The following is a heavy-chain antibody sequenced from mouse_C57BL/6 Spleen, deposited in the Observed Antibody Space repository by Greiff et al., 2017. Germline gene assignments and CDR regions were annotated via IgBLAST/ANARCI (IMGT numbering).Heavy chain of an antibody. CDR1: GYAFRSSW. CDR2: IYPGDGDT. CDR3: ARTVVATGYFDV. Sequence: VKLMESGPELVKPGASVTISCKASGYAFRSSWMNWVKQRPGKGLEWIGRIYPGDGDTNSNGKFKRKATLTAAKSSSTAYMQLSSLTSEDSAVYFCARTVVATGYFDVWGTGTTVTVSS. V-gene: IGHV1-82*01. D-gene: IGHD1-1*01. J-gene: IGHJ1*03.